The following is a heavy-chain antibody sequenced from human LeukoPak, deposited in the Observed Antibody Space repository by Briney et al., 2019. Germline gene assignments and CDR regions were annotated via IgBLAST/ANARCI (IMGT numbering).Heavy chain of an antibody. D-gene: IGHD2-15*01. CDR1: GFTFGDYA. CDR2: IRSKAYGGTT. J-gene: IGHJ4*02. CDR3: TRGYCSGGSCYSARPHERSFDY. V-gene: IGHV3-49*04. Sequence: QTGGSPRLSCTASGFTFGDYAMSWVRQAPGKGLEWVGFIRSKAYGGTTGYAASVKGRFTISRDDSKSIAYLQMNSLKTEDTAVYYCTRGYCSGGSCYSARPHERSFDYWGQGTLVTVSS.